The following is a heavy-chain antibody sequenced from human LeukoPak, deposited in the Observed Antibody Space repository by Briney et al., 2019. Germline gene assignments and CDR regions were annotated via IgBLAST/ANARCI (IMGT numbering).Heavy chain of an antibody. CDR2: ISSSSSYI. D-gene: IGHD2-15*01. Sequence: GGSLRLSCAASGFTFSSYDINWVRQAPGKGLEWVSSISSSSSYIYYADSVKGRFTISRDNAKNSLYLQMNSLRAEDTAVYSCARVGSYYYYMNVWGKGTTVTVSS. CDR1: GFTFSSYD. V-gene: IGHV3-21*01. CDR3: ARVGSYYYYMNV. J-gene: IGHJ6*03.